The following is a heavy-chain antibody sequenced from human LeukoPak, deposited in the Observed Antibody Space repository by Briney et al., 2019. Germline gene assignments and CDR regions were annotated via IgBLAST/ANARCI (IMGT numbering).Heavy chain of an antibody. CDR2: FHPEDGET. CDR1: GDTLTALS. D-gene: IGHD2-2*01. J-gene: IGHJ4*02. V-gene: IGHV1-24*01. CDR3: TTGKIYCSTTSCSDDY. Sequence: ASVKASCMVSGDTLTALSMHWVRQAPGKGLEWMGGFHPEDGETIYAQKFQGRVTMTEDTSTDTAYMELSSLRSDDTAVYYCTTGKIYCSTTSCSDDYWGQGTLVTVSS.